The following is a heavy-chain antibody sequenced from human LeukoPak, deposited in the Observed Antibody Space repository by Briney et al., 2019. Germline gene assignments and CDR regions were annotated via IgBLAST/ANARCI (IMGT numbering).Heavy chain of an antibody. D-gene: IGHD3-16*01. CDR3: ARGESGIMENSFDI. CDR2: IKQDGSEI. Sequence: GGSLRLSCAASGFTFSDYYMSWVRQAPGKGLEWVADIKQDGSEIHYVDSVKGRFTISRDNAKNSLYLQMNSLRVEDTAVYSCARGESGIMENSFDIWGQGTLVTVS. V-gene: IGHV3-7*03. CDR1: GFTFSDYY. J-gene: IGHJ3*02.